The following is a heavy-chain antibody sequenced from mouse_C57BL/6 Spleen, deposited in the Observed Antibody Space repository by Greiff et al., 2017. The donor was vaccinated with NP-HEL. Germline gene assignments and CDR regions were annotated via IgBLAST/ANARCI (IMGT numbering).Heavy chain of an antibody. Sequence: VQLQQPGAELVRPGSSVKLSCKASGYTFTSYWMHWVKQRPIQGLEWIGNIDPSDSETHYNQKFKDKATLTVDKSSSTAYMQLSSLTSEDSAVYYCARAYYDYASYAMDYWGQGTSVTVSS. J-gene: IGHJ4*01. CDR1: GYTFTSYW. CDR2: IDPSDSET. CDR3: ARAYYDYASYAMDY. V-gene: IGHV1-52*01. D-gene: IGHD2-4*01.